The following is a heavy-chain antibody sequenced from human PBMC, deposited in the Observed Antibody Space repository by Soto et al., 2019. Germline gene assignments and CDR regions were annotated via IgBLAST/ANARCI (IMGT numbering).Heavy chain of an antibody. CDR3: ARGRVTARRLYFDV. V-gene: IGHV4-34*01. D-gene: IGHD3-9*01. Sequence: WTWLRQSPGKGLEWIGEIDHSETTNYNPSLKSPVTLSVDTFKKEFSLRLNFVTAADTAVYFCARGRVTARRLYFDVWGQGSLATVSS. CDR2: IDHSETT. J-gene: IGHJ1*01.